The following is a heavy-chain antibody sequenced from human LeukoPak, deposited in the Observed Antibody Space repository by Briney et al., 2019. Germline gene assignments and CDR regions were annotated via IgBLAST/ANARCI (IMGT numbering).Heavy chain of an antibody. CDR1: GFTFSNAW. Sequence: GGSLRLSCAASGFTFSNAWMSWVRQAPGKGLEWVGRIKSKTDGGTTDYAAPVKGRFTISRDDSKNTLHLQMNSLKTEDTAVYYCTTGLSGYDLGLDYWGQGTLVTVSS. CDR2: IKSKTDGGTT. CDR3: TTGLSGYDLGLDY. V-gene: IGHV3-15*01. D-gene: IGHD5-12*01. J-gene: IGHJ4*02.